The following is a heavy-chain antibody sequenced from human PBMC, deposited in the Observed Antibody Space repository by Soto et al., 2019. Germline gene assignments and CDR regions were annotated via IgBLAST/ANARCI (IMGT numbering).Heavy chain of an antibody. Sequence: TLSLTCAVSGGSISSSNSWCWVRQSPGKGLEWIGEIYHSRSTNYNPSLKSRVTISVDKSKNQFSLKLSSVTAADTAVYYCARDTGTTTYYYYYGMDVWGQGTTVTVSS. V-gene: IGHV4-4*02. D-gene: IGHD1-1*01. J-gene: IGHJ6*02. CDR2: IYHSRST. CDR1: GGSISSSNS. CDR3: ARDTGTTTYYYYYGMDV.